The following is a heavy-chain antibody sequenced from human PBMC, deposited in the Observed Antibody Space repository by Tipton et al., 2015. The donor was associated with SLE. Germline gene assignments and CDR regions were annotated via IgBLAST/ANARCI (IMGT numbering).Heavy chain of an antibody. CDR3: ARGLRITMVRGVPFDY. CDR2: IHYSEST. D-gene: IGHD3-10*01. V-gene: IGHV4-59*11. J-gene: IGHJ4*02. CDR1: GGSISNHY. Sequence: TLSLTCTVSGGSISNHYWNWIRQPPGKGLEWIGNIHYSESTNYNPSLKSRVTISVDTSKNQFSLKLSSVTAADTAVYYCARGLRITMVRGVPFDYWGQGTLVTVSS.